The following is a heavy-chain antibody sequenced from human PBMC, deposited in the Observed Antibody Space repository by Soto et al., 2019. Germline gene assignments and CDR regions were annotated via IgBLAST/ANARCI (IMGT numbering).Heavy chain of an antibody. CDR1: GDSISSYY. CDR2: IYYSGRT. CDR3: ARGHLGITTTGTWYDFDY. D-gene: IGHD2-15*01. V-gene: IGHV4-59*01. J-gene: IGHJ4*02. Sequence: SETLSLTCTVSGDSISSYYWTWIRQPPGKGLEYTGYIYYSGRTYYNPSLKSRVTISVDTSKNQFSLKLSSVTAADTAVYYCARGHLGITTTGTWYDFDYWGQGTLVTVSS.